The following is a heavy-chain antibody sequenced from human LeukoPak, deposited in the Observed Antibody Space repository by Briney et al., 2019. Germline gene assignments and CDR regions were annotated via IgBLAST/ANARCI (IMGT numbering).Heavy chain of an antibody. CDR2: ISYDGSNE. J-gene: IGHJ4*02. CDR3: AKEDYYGSGSYLGY. V-gene: IGHV3-30*18. Sequence: GGSLRLSCAASGFTFSTYWMSWVRQAPGKGLEWAAVISYDGSNEYYADSVKGRFTISRDNSKNTLYLQMSSLRAEDTAVYYCAKEDYYGSGSYLGYWGQGTLVTVSS. D-gene: IGHD3-10*01. CDR1: GFTFSTYW.